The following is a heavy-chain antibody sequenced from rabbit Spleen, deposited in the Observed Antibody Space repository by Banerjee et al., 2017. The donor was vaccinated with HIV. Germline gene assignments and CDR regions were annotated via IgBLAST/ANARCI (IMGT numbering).Heavy chain of an antibody. Sequence: QEQLEESGGGLVKPEGSLTLTCKASGFSFSDRDVMCWVRQAPGKGLEWIACIVAGSSGSTYYASWAKGRFTISKTSSTTVTLQMTSLTAADTATYFCARGKWSNGDFELWGPGTLVTVS. CDR3: ARGKWSNGDFEL. CDR1: GFSFSDRDV. V-gene: IGHV1S45*01. J-gene: IGHJ6*01. D-gene: IGHD2-1*01. CDR2: IVAGSSGST.